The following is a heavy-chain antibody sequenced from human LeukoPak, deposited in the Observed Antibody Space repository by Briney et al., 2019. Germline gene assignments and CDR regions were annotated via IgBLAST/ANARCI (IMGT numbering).Heavy chain of an antibody. J-gene: IGHJ3*02. D-gene: IGHD1-26*01. CDR2: INPSGGST. Sequence: GGSLRLSCAASAFTFSRYGMHWVRQAPGQGLEWMGIINPSGGSTSYAQKFQGRVTMTRDTSTSTVYMELSSLRSEDTAVYYCARDLAVGASHAFDIWGQGTMVTVSS. CDR3: ARDLAVGASHAFDI. CDR1: AFTFSRYG. V-gene: IGHV1-46*01.